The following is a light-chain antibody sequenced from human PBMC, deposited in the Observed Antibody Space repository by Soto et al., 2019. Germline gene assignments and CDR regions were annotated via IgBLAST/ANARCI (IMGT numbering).Light chain of an antibody. CDR2: GAF. Sequence: EIGLTQSPGTLSLSPEERATLSCRASQSISSSYLAWYQQKPGQAPSLLIYGAFSRATGIPDRFSGSGSGTDFTLTINRVAPEDFAVYYCQQYVSLPITFGQGTRLEIK. CDR1: QSISSSY. CDR3: QQYVSLPIT. V-gene: IGKV3-20*01. J-gene: IGKJ5*01.